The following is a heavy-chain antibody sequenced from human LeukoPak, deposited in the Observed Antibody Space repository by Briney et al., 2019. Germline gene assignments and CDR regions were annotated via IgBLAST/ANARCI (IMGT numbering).Heavy chain of an antibody. J-gene: IGHJ4*02. V-gene: IGHV4-59*01. CDR1: GGSISSYY. Sequence: SSETLSLTCTVSGGSISSYYWSWIRQPPGKGLEWLGYNYYSGSTNYNPSLKSRVTMSVDTSKNQFSLKLSSVTAADTAVYYCAGGPRYYDSSAYYRFDYWGQGTLVTVSS. CDR2: NYYSGST. CDR3: AGGPRYYDSSAYYRFDY. D-gene: IGHD3-22*01.